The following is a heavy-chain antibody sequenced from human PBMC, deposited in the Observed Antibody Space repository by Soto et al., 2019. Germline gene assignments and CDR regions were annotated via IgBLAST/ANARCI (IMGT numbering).Heavy chain of an antibody. V-gene: IGHV4-4*02. CDR2: IYHSGSA. Sequence: PSETPSISSLFYGVSIKTNYWWAWVRQPPGQGLEWIGEIYHSGSAIYTPSLKSRVTISVDRSKNQFSLKLSSVTAADTAVYYCARVPDRWGQG. J-gene: IGHJ5*02. CDR3: ARVPDR. D-gene: IGHD2-2*01. CDR1: GVSIKTNYW.